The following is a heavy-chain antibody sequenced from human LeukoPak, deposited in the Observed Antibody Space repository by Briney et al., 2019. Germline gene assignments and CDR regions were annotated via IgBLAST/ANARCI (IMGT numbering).Heavy chain of an antibody. D-gene: IGHD6-19*01. V-gene: IGHV3-23*01. CDR3: AKDRVYSSGWYYFDY. CDR2: ISGSGGST. J-gene: IGHJ4*02. Sequence: PGGSLRLSCAASGFTFSSYAMSWVRQAPGKGLEWVSAISGSGGSTYYADSGKGRFTIPRDNPKNTLYLQMNSLRAEDTAVYYCAKDRVYSSGWYYFDYWGQGTLVTVSS. CDR1: GFTFSSYA.